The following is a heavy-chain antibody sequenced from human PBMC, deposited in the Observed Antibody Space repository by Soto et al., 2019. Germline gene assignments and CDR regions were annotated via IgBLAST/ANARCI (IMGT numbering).Heavy chain of an antibody. Sequence: QLQLQESGPGLVKPSETLSLTCTVSGGSISSSSSYWGWIRQAPGKGLEWIGNVYYSGSTYSNPSLKSRVTISADTSKNQFSRKLSSVTAADTAVYYCARQSEYYYASGRAAPLYGMDVWGQGTTVTVSS. CDR1: GGSISSSSSY. CDR2: VYYSGST. CDR3: ARQSEYYYASGRAAPLYGMDV. V-gene: IGHV4-39*01. J-gene: IGHJ6*02. D-gene: IGHD3-10*01.